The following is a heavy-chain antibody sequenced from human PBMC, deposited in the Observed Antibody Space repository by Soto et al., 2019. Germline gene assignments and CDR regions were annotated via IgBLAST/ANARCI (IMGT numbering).Heavy chain of an antibody. CDR2: MNPNSGNT. Sequence: ASVKVSCKASGYTFTSYDINWVRQATGQGLEWMGWMNPNSGNTGYAQKFQGRVTMTRNTSISTAYMELSSLRSEDTAVYYCARLKPAAQGGGGRFDPWGQGTLVTVSS. J-gene: IGHJ5*02. V-gene: IGHV1-8*01. CDR3: ARLKPAAQGGGGRFDP. D-gene: IGHD2-2*01. CDR1: GYTFTSYD.